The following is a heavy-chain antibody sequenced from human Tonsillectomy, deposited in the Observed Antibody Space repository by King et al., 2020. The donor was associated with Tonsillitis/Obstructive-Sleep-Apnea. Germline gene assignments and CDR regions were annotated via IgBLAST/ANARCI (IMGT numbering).Heavy chain of an antibody. J-gene: IGHJ2*01. CDR1: GYTFTSYG. D-gene: IGHD6-25*01. CDR2: ISAYNGNT. V-gene: IGHV1-18*01. Sequence: QLVQSGAEVKKPGASVKVSCKASGYTFTSYGISWVRQAPGQGLEWMGWISAYNGNTNYAQKLQGRVTMTTDTSTSTAYMELRSLRSDDTAVYYCARLVGPNTQEYSSGNWYFDRWGRGTLVTVSS. CDR3: ARLVGPNTQEYSSGNWYFDR.